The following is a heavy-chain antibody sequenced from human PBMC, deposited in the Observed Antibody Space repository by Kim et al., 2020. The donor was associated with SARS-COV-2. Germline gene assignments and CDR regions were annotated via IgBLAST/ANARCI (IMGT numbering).Heavy chain of an antibody. Sequence: GGSLRLSCTASGFTFGDYAMSWFRQAPGKGLEWVGFIRSKAYGGTTEYAASVKGRFTISRDDSKSIAYLQMNSLKTEDTAVYYCTRDGPPYCSGGSCYSGIDYYYYGMDVWGQGTTVTVSS. J-gene: IGHJ6*02. CDR2: IRSKAYGGTT. V-gene: IGHV3-49*03. CDR3: TRDGPPYCSGGSCYSGIDYYYYGMDV. D-gene: IGHD2-15*01. CDR1: GFTFGDYA.